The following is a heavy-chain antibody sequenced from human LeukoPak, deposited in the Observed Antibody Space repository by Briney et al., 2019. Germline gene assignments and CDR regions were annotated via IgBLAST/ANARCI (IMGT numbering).Heavy chain of an antibody. CDR1: GGSISSGGYY. Sequence: QASQTLSLTCTVSGGSISSGGYYWSWIRQHPGKGLEWIGYIYYSGSTYYNPSLKSRVTISVDTSKNQFSLKLSSVTAADTAVYYCARGRTYYYGSGSPNGFDYWGQGTLVTASS. CDR2: IYYSGST. D-gene: IGHD3-10*01. CDR3: ARGRTYYYGSGSPNGFDY. V-gene: IGHV4-31*03. J-gene: IGHJ4*02.